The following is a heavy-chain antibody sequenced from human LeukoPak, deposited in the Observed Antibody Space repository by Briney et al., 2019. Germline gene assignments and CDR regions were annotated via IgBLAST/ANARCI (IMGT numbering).Heavy chain of an antibody. J-gene: IGHJ5*02. CDR2: IYYSGST. Sequence: SETLSLTCTVSGGSVSSGSYYWSWIRQPPGTGLEWIGYIYYSGSTNYNPSLKSRVTISVDTSKNQFSLKLSSVTAADTAVYYCARDILANYYDSSGYHNNWFDPWGQGTLVTVSS. CDR1: GGSVSSGSYY. D-gene: IGHD3-22*01. CDR3: ARDILANYYDSSGYHNNWFDP. V-gene: IGHV4-61*01.